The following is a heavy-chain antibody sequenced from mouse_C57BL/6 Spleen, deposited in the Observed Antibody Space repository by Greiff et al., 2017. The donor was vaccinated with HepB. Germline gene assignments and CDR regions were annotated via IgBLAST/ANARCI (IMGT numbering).Heavy chain of an antibody. J-gene: IGHJ4*01. D-gene: IGHD2-5*01. CDR1: GYTFTSYW. V-gene: IGHV1-7*01. CDR3: ASSEYSNFYAMDD. CDR2: INPSSGYT. Sequence: QVHVKQSGAELAKPGASVKLSCKASGYTFTSYWMHWVKQRPGQGLEWIGYINPSSGYTKYNQKFKDKATLTADKSSSTAYMQLSSLTYEDSAVYYCASSEYSNFYAMDDWGQGTSVTVSS.